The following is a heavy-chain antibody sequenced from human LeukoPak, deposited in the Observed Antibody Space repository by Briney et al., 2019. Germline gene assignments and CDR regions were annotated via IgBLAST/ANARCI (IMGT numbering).Heavy chain of an antibody. J-gene: IGHJ4*02. CDR1: GFTFSSYE. V-gene: IGHV3-48*03. D-gene: IGHD6-13*01. CDR2: ISSSGSTI. CDR3: AREDSIAAFDY. Sequence: GSLRLSCAASGFTFSSYEMNWVRQAPGKGLEWVSYISSSGSTIYYADSVKGRFTISRDNAKNSLYLQMNSLRAEDTAVYYCAREDSIAAFDYWGQGTLVTVSS.